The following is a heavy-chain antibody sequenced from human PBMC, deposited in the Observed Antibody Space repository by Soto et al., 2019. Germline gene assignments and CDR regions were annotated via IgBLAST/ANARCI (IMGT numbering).Heavy chain of an antibody. CDR1: GFTFSSYS. Sequence: PGGSLRLSCAASGFTFSSYSMNWVRQAPGKGLEWVSSISSSSSYIYYADSVKGRFTISRDNAKNSLYLQMNSLRAEDTAVYYCARDPRARICSSPDDFDYWGQGTLVTVSS. V-gene: IGHV3-21*01. J-gene: IGHJ4*02. D-gene: IGHD6-13*01. CDR2: ISSSSSYI. CDR3: ARDPRARICSSPDDFDY.